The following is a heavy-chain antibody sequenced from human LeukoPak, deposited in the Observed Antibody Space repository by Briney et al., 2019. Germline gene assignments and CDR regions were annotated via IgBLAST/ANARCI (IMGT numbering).Heavy chain of an antibody. CDR2: IYTSGST. D-gene: IGHD2-2*01. Sequence: SETLSLTCTVSGGSISSYYWSWIRQPAGKGLEWIGRIYTSGSTNYNPSLKSRVTISVDTSKNQFSLKLSSVTAADTAVYYCARSIDCSSTSCYWGYYYGMDVWGQGTTVTVSS. CDR1: GGSISSYY. J-gene: IGHJ6*02. CDR3: ARSIDCSSTSCYWGYYYGMDV. V-gene: IGHV4-4*07.